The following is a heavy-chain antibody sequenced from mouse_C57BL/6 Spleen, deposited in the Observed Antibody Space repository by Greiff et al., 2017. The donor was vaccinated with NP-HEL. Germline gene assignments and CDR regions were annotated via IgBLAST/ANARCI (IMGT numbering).Heavy chain of an antibody. D-gene: IGHD4-1*01. Sequence: VQLQQSGPELVKPGASVKIPCKASGYTFTDYNMDWVKQSHGKSLEWIGDINPNNGGTIYNQKFKGKATLTVDKSSSTAYMELRSLTSEDTAVYYCARLAELGLDYWGQGTTLTVSS. CDR1: GYTFTDYN. J-gene: IGHJ2*01. V-gene: IGHV1-18*01. CDR2: INPNNGGT. CDR3: ARLAELGLDY.